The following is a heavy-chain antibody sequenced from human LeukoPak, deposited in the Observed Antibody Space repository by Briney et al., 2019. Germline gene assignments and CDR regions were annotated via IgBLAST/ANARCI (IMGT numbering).Heavy chain of an antibody. Sequence: ASVKVSCKASGYTFTGYYMHWVRQAPGQGLEWMGWINPNSGGTNYAQKFQGWVTMTRDTSISTAYMELSRLRSDDTAVYYCARSSVAYSSSWDFYGRWFDPWGQGTLVTVSS. CDR1: GYTFTGYY. CDR3: ARSSVAYSSSWDFYGRWFDP. CDR2: INPNSGGT. D-gene: IGHD6-13*01. J-gene: IGHJ5*02. V-gene: IGHV1-2*04.